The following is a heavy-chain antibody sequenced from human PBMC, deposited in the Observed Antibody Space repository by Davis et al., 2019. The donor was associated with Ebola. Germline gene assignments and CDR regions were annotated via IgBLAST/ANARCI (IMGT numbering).Heavy chain of an antibody. Sequence: PGGSLKLSCAASGFTFSNYAMTWARQAPGKGLEWVSAVTSSGGGTYYADSVKGRFTISRDNSKNTLHLQMNSLRVEDSAIYYCAKDTPNIWFDVWGQGTKVSVS. D-gene: IGHD2-15*01. CDR1: GFTFSNYA. CDR2: VTSSGGGT. CDR3: AKDTPNIWFDV. J-gene: IGHJ3*01. V-gene: IGHV3-23*01.